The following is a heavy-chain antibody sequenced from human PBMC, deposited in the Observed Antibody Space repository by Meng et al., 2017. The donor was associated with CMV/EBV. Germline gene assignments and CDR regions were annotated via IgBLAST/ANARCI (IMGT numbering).Heavy chain of an antibody. CDR3: ARGATVTSYYYYYGMDV. CDR2: IKQDGSEK. D-gene: IGHD4-11*01. J-gene: IGHJ6*02. V-gene: IGHV3-7*01. Sequence: GGSLRLSCAASRFTFSSYWMSWVRQAPGKGLEWVANIKQDGSEKYYVDSVKGRFTISRDNAKNSLYLQMNSLRAEDTAVYYCARGATVTSYYYYYGMDVWGQGTTVTVSS. CDR1: RFTFSSYW.